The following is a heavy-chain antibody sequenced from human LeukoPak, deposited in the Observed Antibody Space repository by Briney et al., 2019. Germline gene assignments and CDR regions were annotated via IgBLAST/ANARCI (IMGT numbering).Heavy chain of an antibody. J-gene: IGHJ4*02. CDR3: ARGYGSPDF. CDR2: IKQDGSDK. CDR1: GFTFSGYW. Sequence: GGSLTLSCAASGFTFSGYWMSWVRQPPGKGLEWVASIKQDGSDKYYVDSVKGRFTISRDNAKKTLFLQMNTLRAEDTAVYYCARGYGSPDFWGQGTLVTVSS. D-gene: IGHD2-15*01. V-gene: IGHV3-7*05.